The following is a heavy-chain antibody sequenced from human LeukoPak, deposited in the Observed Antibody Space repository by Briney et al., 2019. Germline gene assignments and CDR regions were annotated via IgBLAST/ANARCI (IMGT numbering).Heavy chain of an antibody. CDR2: INSDGSST. D-gene: IGHD6-13*01. CDR3: ARDQGSSLYRGDYFDY. Sequence: GGSLRLSCAASGFTFSSYWMHWVRQAPGKGLVWVSRINSDGSSTSYADSVKGRFTISRDNAKNTLYLQMNSLRAQDTAVYYCARDQGSSLYRGDYFDYWGQGTLVTVSS. J-gene: IGHJ4*02. V-gene: IGHV3-74*01. CDR1: GFTFSSYW.